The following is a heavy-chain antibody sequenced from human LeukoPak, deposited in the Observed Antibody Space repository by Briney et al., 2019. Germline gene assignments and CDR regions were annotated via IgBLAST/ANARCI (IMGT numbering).Heavy chain of an antibody. CDR1: GFTFSSYA. J-gene: IGHJ3*02. CDR3: AKGSASAPTCYI. D-gene: IGHD3-3*01. Sequence: PGGSLRLSCAASGFTFSSYAMSWVRQAPGKGLEWVSAXXXXXXXXXXXXXXXXRFTISRDNSKNTLYLQMNSLRAEDTAVYYCAKGSASAPTCYI. CDR2: XXXXXXXX. V-gene: IGHV3-23*01.